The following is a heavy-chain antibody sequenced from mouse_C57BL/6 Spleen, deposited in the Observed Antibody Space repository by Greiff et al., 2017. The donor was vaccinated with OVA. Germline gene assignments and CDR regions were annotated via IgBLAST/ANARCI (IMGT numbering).Heavy chain of an antibody. CDR1: GYTFTSYG. Sequence: QVHVKQSGAELARPGASVKLSCKASGYTFTSYGISWVKQRTGQGLEWIGEIYPRSGNTYYNEKFKGKATLTADKSSSTAYMELRSLTSEDSAVYFCASDPADGYYHAWFAYWGQGTLVTVSA. V-gene: IGHV1-81*01. CDR3: ASDPADGYYHAWFAY. J-gene: IGHJ3*01. CDR2: IYPRSGNT. D-gene: IGHD2-3*01.